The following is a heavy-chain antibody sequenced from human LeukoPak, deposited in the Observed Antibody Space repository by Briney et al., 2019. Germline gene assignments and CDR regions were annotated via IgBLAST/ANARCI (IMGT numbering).Heavy chain of an antibody. Sequence: ASVKVSCKASGYILTSYDLNWVRQATGQGLEWMGWMNPNSGYTACAQKFQGRVSMTRNTSISTVYMEVSSLRSEDTAVYYCARDKYPLDVWGQGTTVTVSS. V-gene: IGHV1-8*01. D-gene: IGHD6-6*01. J-gene: IGHJ6*02. CDR3: ARDKYPLDV. CDR2: MNPNSGYT. CDR1: GYILTSYD.